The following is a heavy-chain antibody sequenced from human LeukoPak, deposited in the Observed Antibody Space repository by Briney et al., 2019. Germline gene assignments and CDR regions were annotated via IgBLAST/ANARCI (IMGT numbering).Heavy chain of an antibody. Sequence: GGSLRLSCAASGFTFSSYAMSWVRQAPGKGLEWVSAISGSGGSTYYADSVKGRFTISRDNSKNTLYLQMNSLRAEDTAVYYCAKDGDTSGYYSPVGYFDYWGQGTLVTVSS. CDR2: ISGSGGST. V-gene: IGHV3-23*01. D-gene: IGHD3-22*01. CDR1: GFTFSSYA. J-gene: IGHJ4*02. CDR3: AKDGDTSGYYSPVGYFDY.